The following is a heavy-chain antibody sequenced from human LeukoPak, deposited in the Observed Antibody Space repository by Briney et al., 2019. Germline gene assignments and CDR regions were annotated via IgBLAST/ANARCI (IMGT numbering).Heavy chain of an antibody. CDR3: ARTSRAYGDDKFDP. CDR2: IYYSGST. V-gene: IGHV4-39*01. Sequence: SETLSLTCTVSGGSISSSSYYWGWIRQPPGKGLEWFGSIYYSGSTYYNPSLKSRSNISVDTSKNQFSLKLSSVTAADTAVYYCARTSRAYGDDKFDPWGQGTLVTVSS. D-gene: IGHD4-17*01. J-gene: IGHJ5*02. CDR1: GGSISSSSYY.